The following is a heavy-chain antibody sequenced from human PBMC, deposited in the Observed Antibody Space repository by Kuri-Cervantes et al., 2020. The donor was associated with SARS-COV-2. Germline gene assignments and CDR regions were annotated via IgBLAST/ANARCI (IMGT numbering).Heavy chain of an antibody. J-gene: IGHJ5*02. Sequence: ASVKVSCKASGYTFTSYDINWVRQATGQGHEWMGWMNPNSGNTGYAQKFQGRVTITRNTSISTAYMELSSLRSEDTAVYYCARSVCRTIFGVGNWFDPWGQGTLVTVSS. D-gene: IGHD3-3*01. CDR2: MNPNSGNT. CDR1: GYTFTSYD. CDR3: ARSVCRTIFGVGNWFDP. V-gene: IGHV1-8*03.